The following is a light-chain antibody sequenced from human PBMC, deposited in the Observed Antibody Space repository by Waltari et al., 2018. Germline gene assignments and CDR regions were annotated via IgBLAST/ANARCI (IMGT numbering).Light chain of an antibody. CDR3: QHYLRLPVT. V-gene: IGKV3-20*01. Sequence: EIVLTQSPGTLSLSLGERAPLSCRASQSASRALAWYQQKPGQAPSLLIYGASTRATGIPDRFSGSGSGTDFSLTISRLEPDDFAVYYCQHYLRLPVTFGQGTTVEI. CDR2: GAS. J-gene: IGKJ1*01. CDR1: QSASRA.